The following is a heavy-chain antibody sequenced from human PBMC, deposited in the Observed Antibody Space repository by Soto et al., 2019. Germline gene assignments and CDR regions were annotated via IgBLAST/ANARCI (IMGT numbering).Heavy chain of an antibody. Sequence: QVQLVESGGGVVQPGRSLRLSCAASGFTFSSYGMHWVRQAPGKGLEWVAVISEDGSNKYYADSVKGRFTISRDNSKNTLYLQMNSLRAEDTAVYYCAKDLGRVWSANPDAFDIWGQGTMVTVSS. CDR2: ISEDGSNK. CDR3: AKDLGRVWSANPDAFDI. J-gene: IGHJ3*02. D-gene: IGHD3-16*01. V-gene: IGHV3-30*18. CDR1: GFTFSSYG.